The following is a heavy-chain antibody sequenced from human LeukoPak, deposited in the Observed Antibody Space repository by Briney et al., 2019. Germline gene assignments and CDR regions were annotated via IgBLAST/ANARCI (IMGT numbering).Heavy chain of an antibody. CDR3: AHLTRGYSDSDYGS. D-gene: IGHD5-12*01. CDR1: GFRFSNYA. Sequence: PGGFLRLSCAASGFRFSNYALTWVRQVPGEGLEWVSTISGSGGNTYYADSVKGRFTISRDNSKNTLFLQMNSLRAEDTAMFYCAHLTRGYSDSDYGSWGQGTLVTVSS. CDR2: ISGSGGNT. V-gene: IGHV3-23*01. J-gene: IGHJ5*02.